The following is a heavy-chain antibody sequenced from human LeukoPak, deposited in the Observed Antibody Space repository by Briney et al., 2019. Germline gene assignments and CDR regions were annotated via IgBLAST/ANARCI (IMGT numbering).Heavy chain of an antibody. CDR1: GGSISSYY. CDR3: ASGYSSGWPEGYYFDY. CDR2: IYYSGST. J-gene: IGHJ4*02. D-gene: IGHD6-19*01. Sequence: SETLSLTCTVSGGSISSYYWSWIRQPPGKGLEWIGYIYYSGSTNYNPSLKSRVTISVDTSKNQFSLKLSSVTAADTAVYYCASGYSSGWPEGYYFDYWGQGTLVTVSS. V-gene: IGHV4-59*01.